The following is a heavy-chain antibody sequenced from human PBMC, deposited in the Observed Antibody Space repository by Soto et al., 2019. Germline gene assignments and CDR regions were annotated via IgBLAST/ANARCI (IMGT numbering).Heavy chain of an antibody. V-gene: IGHV4-31*03. CDR3: AREEIVVVPAAHYYYGMDV. J-gene: IGHJ6*02. CDR2: IYYSGST. CDR1: GGSISSGGYY. Sequence: QVQLQESGPGLVKPSQTLSLTCTVSGGSISSGGYYWSWIRQLPGKGLEWIGYIYYSGSTYYNPSLKSRVTISVDTSKNQFSLKLSSVTAADTAVYYCAREEIVVVPAAHYYYGMDVWGQGTTVTVSS. D-gene: IGHD2-2*01.